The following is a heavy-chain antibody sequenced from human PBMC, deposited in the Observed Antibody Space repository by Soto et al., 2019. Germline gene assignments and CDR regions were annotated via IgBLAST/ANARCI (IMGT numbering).Heavy chain of an antibody. CDR3: ARDGYSYGSHAFDI. J-gene: IGHJ3*02. Sequence: ASVKVSCKASGYTFTSYAMHWVRQAPGQRLEWMGWINAGNGNTKYSQKFQGRVTITRDTSASAAYMALSSLRSEDTAVYYCARDGYSYGSHAFDIWGQGTMVTVSS. V-gene: IGHV1-3*01. CDR1: GYTFTSYA. CDR2: INAGNGNT. D-gene: IGHD5-18*01.